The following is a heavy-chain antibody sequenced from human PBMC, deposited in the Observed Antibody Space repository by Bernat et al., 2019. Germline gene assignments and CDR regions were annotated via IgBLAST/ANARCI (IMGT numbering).Heavy chain of an antibody. J-gene: IGHJ6*04. Sequence: QVQLVESGGGVVQPGRSLRLSCAASGFTFSSYAMHWVRQAPGKGLEWVAVISYDGSNKYYADSVKGRFTISRDNSKNTLYLQMNSLRAEDTAVYYCARGWKRIFGPLGGGMDVWGKGTTVTVSS. CDR2: ISYDGSNK. V-gene: IGHV3-30-3*01. D-gene: IGHD3/OR15-3a*01. CDR3: ARGWKRIFGPLGGGMDV. CDR1: GFTFSSYA.